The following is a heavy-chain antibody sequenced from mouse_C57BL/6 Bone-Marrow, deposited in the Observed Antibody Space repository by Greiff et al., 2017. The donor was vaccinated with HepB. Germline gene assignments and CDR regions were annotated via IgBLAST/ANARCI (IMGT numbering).Heavy chain of an antibody. Sequence: QVQLQQSGPGLVQPSQSLSITCTVSGFSLTSYGVHWVRQSPGKGLEWLGVIWRGGSTDYNAAFMSRLSITKDNSKSQVFFKMNSLQADDTAIYYCAKTLTVVARYWYFDVWGTGTTVTVSS. CDR3: AKTLTVVARYWYFDV. CDR1: GFSLTSYG. CDR2: IWRGGST. V-gene: IGHV2-5*01. J-gene: IGHJ1*03. D-gene: IGHD1-1*01.